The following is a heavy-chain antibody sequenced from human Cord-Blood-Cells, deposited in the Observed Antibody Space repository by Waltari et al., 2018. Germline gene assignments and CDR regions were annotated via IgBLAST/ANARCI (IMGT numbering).Heavy chain of an antibody. V-gene: IGHV3-30-3*01. CDR3: AREYGVWKGYFDL. D-gene: IGHD1-1*01. CDR1: GFTFSSYA. Sequence: QVQLVESGGGVVQPGRSLRLSCAASGFTFSSYAMHWVRQAPGKGLEWVAVISYDGSNKYYADSVKGRITISSDNSKNTLYLQMNSLRAEDTAVYYCAREYGVWKGYFDLWGRGTLVTVSS. J-gene: IGHJ2*01. CDR2: ISYDGSNK.